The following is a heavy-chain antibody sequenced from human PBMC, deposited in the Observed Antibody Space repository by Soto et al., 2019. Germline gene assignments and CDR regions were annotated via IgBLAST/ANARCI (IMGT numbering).Heavy chain of an antibody. J-gene: IGHJ6*02. D-gene: IGHD3-22*01. Sequence: LRLSCAASGFTFSSYEMNWVRQAPGKGLEWVSYISSSGSTIYYADSVKGRFTISRDNAKNSLYLQMNSLRAEDTAVYYCARASHSAVVISRVLYYGMDVWGQGTTVTVSS. CDR3: ARASHSAVVISRVLYYGMDV. V-gene: IGHV3-48*03. CDR2: ISSSGSTI. CDR1: GFTFSSYE.